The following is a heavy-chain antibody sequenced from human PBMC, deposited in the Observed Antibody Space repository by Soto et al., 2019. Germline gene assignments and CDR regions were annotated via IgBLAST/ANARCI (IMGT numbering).Heavy chain of an antibody. CDR3: AREGSAAAAGSFDI. CDR1: GGTFNSHI. J-gene: IGHJ3*02. V-gene: IGHV1-69*08. D-gene: IGHD6-13*01. Sequence: QVQLVQSGAEVTKPGSSVNVSCKSSGGTFNSHIISWVRQAPGQGLEWMGRIIPMFGTTNYEQKFQGRVTITADKSTSTAYMEVTSLRSDDTAVYYCAREGSAAAAGSFDIWGQGTMVTVSS. CDR2: IIPMFGTT.